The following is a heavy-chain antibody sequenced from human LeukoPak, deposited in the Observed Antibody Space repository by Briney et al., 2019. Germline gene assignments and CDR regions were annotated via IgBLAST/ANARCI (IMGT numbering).Heavy chain of an antibody. J-gene: IGHJ5*02. D-gene: IGHD1-14*01. CDR3: ARTTPSWFDP. CDR1: GGSISSYY. CDR2: IYHSGST. V-gene: IGHV4-59*12. Sequence: SETLSLTCTVSGGSISSYYWSWIRQPPGKGLEWIGYIYHSGSTYYNPSLKSRVTISVDRSKNQFSLKLSSVTAADTAVYYCARTTPSWFDPWGQGTLVTVSS.